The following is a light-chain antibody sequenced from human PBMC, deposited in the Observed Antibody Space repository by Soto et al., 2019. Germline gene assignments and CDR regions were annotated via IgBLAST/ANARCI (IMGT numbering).Light chain of an antibody. CDR3: AAWDDSLIGSWV. CDR2: SNN. V-gene: IGLV1-44*01. J-gene: IGLJ3*02. Sequence: QPVLTQPPSASGTPGQRVTISCSGSSSNIGSNTVNWYQQLPGTAPKLLIYSNNQRPSGVPDRFSGSKSGTSASLAISGLQSEDEADYYCAAWDDSLIGSWVFGGGTKLTVL. CDR1: SSNIGSNT.